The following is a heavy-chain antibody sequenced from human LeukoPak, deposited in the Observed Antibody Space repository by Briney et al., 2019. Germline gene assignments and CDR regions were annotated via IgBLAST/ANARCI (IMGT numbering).Heavy chain of an antibody. V-gene: IGHV4-39*07. CDR2: IYYSGST. CDR1: GDSINSGSYY. Sequence: SETLSLTCTVSGDSINSGSYYWVWIRQPPGKGLEWIGSIYYSGSTYYSPSLKSRVTISVDTSKIQFSLKLSSMTAADTAVYYCARENYPSGSYAFDIWGQGTMVTVSS. J-gene: IGHJ3*02. CDR3: ARENYPSGSYAFDI. D-gene: IGHD1-26*01.